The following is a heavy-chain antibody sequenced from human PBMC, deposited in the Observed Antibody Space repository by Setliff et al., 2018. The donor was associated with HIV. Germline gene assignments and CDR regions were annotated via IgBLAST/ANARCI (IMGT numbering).Heavy chain of an antibody. D-gene: IGHD3-10*01. CDR1: TFTFTDYI. CDR3: ATLWLLYYDF. V-gene: IGHV1-69-2*01. J-gene: IGHJ4*02. Sequence: VASVKVSCKVSTFTFTDYILYWVRQARGQTLEWMGQIYPKNGETVYAEKFYGRLTITADTSADTTYLELTSLRSDDTAVYYCATLWLLYYDFWGQGTLVTVSS. CDR2: IYPKNGET.